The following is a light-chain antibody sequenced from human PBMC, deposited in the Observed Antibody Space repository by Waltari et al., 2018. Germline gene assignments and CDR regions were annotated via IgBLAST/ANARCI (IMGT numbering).Light chain of an antibody. CDR3: QQYDSYLYT. CDR2: KAS. CDR1: QSVSTG. J-gene: IGKJ2*01. V-gene: IGKV1-5*03. Sequence: DIQMTQSPSTLSASVGDSVTITCRASQSVSTGLAWYQQKPGKAPKLLIYKASSLRSGVPSRFSGSGSGTEFTLTISSLQPDDCATYYCQQYDSYLYTFGQGTKVEIQ.